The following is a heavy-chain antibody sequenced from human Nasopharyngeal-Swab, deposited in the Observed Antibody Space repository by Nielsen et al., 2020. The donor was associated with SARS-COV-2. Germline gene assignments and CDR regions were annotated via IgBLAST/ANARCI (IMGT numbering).Heavy chain of an antibody. CDR3: ARGGGWNFGY. J-gene: IGHJ4*02. V-gene: IGHV4-4*02. D-gene: IGHD1-7*01. CDR1: GDSITNNGNW. CDR2: IHHSGNT. Sequence: SETLSLTCTVSGDSITNNGNWWSWVRQPPGKGLEWIGEIHHSGNTNYNPPLKSRVTISVDKSKNQFSLNLSSVTAADTAVYYCARGGGWNFGYWGQGTLVTVSS.